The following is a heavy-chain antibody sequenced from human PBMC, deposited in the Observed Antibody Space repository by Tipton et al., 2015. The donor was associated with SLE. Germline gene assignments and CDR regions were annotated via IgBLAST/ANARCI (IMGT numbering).Heavy chain of an antibody. CDR2: SNESGIT. V-gene: IGHV4-34*01. CDR3: ARGRRPVIRYFDGPKGAFFDS. Sequence: TLSLTCAVYGGSFNGHCWNWFRQSPGKGLEWIGESNESGITHYNSSLKSRVTISVDTSKSQFSLKLRSVIAADTALYYCARGRRPVIRYFDGPKGAFFDSWGQGNLVTVSS. CDR1: GGSFNGHC. J-gene: IGHJ4*02. D-gene: IGHD3-9*01.